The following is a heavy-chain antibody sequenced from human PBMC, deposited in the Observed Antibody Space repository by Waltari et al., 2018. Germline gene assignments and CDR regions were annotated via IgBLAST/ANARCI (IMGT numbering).Heavy chain of an antibody. D-gene: IGHD3-10*01. CDR3: ARDSMVQGILDY. CDR2: ISYDGSNK. CDR1: GFPFSSYA. Sequence: QVQLVESGGGVVQPGRSLRLSCAASGFPFSSYAMHWVRQAPGKGLEWVAVISYDGSNKYYADSVKGRFTISRDNSKNTLYLQMNSLRAEDTAVYYCARDSMVQGILDYWGQGTLVTVSS. J-gene: IGHJ4*02. V-gene: IGHV3-30-3*01.